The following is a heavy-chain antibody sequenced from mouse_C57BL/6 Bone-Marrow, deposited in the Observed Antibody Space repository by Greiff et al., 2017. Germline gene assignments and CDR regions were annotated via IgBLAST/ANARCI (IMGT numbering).Heavy chain of an antibody. Sequence: QVQLQQPGAELVKPGASVKLSCKASGYTFTSYWMHWVKQRPGQGLEWIGMIHPNSGSTNYNEKFKSKATLTVDKSSSTAYMQLSSLTSEDSAVYYCARWEDYDGGAWFAYWGQGTLVTVSA. V-gene: IGHV1-64*01. D-gene: IGHD2-4*01. J-gene: IGHJ3*01. CDR1: GYTFTSYW. CDR3: ARWEDYDGGAWFAY. CDR2: IHPNSGST.